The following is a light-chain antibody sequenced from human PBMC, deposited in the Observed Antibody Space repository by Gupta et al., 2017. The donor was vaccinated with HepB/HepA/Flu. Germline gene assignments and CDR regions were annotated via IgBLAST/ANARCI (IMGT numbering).Light chain of an antibody. CDR2: AAS. J-gene: IGKJ3*01. Sequence: DIQTTQSPSSLSASVGDRVTITCRASQGISNYLAWYQQKPEKGPKLLIYAASTWQAGVASRFGGSGCGKDLSLTSSSRQQEDVASYYSHKYNSHPLFTFGHGTKVDIK. CDR1: QGISNY. V-gene: IGKV1-27*01. CDR3: HKYNSHPLFT.